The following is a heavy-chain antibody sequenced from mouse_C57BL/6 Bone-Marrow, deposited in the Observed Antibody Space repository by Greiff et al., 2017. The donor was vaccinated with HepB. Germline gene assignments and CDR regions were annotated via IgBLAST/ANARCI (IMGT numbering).Heavy chain of an antibody. D-gene: IGHD1-1*01. CDR2: IWRGGST. CDR3: AKTILLSYAMDY. Sequence: VHLVESGPGLVQPSQSLSISCTVSGFSLTSSGVHWVRQSPGKGLEWLGVIWRGGSTDYNAAFMPRLSITKDNSKSQVFFKMNSLQADDTAIYYCAKTILLSYAMDYWGQGTAVTVSA. V-gene: IGHV2-5*01. J-gene: IGHJ4*01. CDR1: GFSLTSSG.